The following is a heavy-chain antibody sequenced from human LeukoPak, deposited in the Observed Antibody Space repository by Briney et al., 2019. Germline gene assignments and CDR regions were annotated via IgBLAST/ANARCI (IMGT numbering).Heavy chain of an antibody. J-gene: IGHJ4*02. Sequence: GGSLRLSCAASGFTFSSYAMHWVRQAPGKGLEWVAVISYDGSNKYYADSVKGRFTISRDNSKNTLYLQMNSLRAEDTAVYYCAKDPGPHTDYWGQGTLVTVSS. CDR2: ISYDGSNK. D-gene: IGHD2-21*01. V-gene: IGHV3-30*04. CDR3: AKDPGPHTDY. CDR1: GFTFSSYA.